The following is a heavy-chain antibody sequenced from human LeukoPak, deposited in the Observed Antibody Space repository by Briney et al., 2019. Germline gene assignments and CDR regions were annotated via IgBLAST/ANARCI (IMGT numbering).Heavy chain of an antibody. CDR1: GFTVSSNY. Sequence: PGGSLRLSCAASGFTVSSNYMSWVRQAPGKGLEWVSVIYSGGSTYYADSVKGRFTISRDNSKNTLYLQMNSLRAEDTAVYYCARGGIAVAAEHPPFDYWGQGTLVTVSS. D-gene: IGHD6-19*01. J-gene: IGHJ4*02. CDR3: ARGGIAVAAEHPPFDY. V-gene: IGHV3-66*01. CDR2: IYSGGST.